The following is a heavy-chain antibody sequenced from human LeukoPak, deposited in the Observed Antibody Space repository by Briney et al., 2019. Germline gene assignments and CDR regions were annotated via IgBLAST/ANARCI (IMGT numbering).Heavy chain of an antibody. CDR3: ARKSLRQNYFDY. CDR1: GGSISSYY. D-gene: IGHD5/OR15-5a*01. Sequence: SETLSLTGTVSGGSISSYYWNWIRQPAGKGLEWIGRLHSSGSTNYSPSLKSRVTLSLDTSKNQFSLNLSSVTAADTAVYYCARKSLRQNYFDYWGQGILVTVSS. V-gene: IGHV4-4*07. CDR2: LHSSGST. J-gene: IGHJ4*02.